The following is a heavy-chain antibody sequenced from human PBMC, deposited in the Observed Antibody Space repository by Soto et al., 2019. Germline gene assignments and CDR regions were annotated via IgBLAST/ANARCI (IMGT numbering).Heavy chain of an antibody. CDR1: GGSISSYY. CDR2: IYYSGST. CDR3: ARVLRVSDHHRITRWFDP. V-gene: IGHV4-59*01. D-gene: IGHD3-10*01. Sequence: LSLTCTVSGGSISSYYWSRIRQPPGKGLEWIGYIYYSGSTNYNPSLKSRVTISVDTSKNQFSLKLSSVTAADTAVYYCARVLRVSDHHRITRWFDPWGQGTLVTVSS. J-gene: IGHJ5*02.